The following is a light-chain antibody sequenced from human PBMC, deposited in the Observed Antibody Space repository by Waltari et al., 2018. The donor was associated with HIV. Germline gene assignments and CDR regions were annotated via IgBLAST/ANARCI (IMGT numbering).Light chain of an antibody. CDR2: EVT. CDR1: SSNVGSDDL. V-gene: IGLV2-23*02. Sequence: QSARPQPAPGSGSPGRSITISCPGTSSNVGSDDLVSWYQQHPGEAPKLIIYEVTKRPSGVSNRFSGSKSGNTASLTISGLQAEDEADYYCCSCPRSGIRYVFGTGTKVTVL. CDR3: CSCPRSGIRYV. J-gene: IGLJ1*01.